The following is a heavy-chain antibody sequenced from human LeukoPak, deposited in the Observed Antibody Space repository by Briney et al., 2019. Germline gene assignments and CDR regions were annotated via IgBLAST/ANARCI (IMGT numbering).Heavy chain of an antibody. CDR3: ARVMGYCSSTSCYSMDV. V-gene: IGHV5-51*01. D-gene: IGHD2-2*01. CDR2: IYPGDSDT. J-gene: IGHJ6*04. Sequence: PGESLKISCKGSGYSFTSYWIGWVRQMPGKGLEWMGIIYPGDSDTRYSPSFQGQVTISAGKSISTAYLQWSSLKASDTAMYYCARVMGYCSSTSCYSMDVWGKGTTVTVSS. CDR1: GYSFTSYW.